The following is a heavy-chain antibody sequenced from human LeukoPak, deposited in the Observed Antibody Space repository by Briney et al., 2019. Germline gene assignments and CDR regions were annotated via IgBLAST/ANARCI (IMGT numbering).Heavy chain of an antibody. CDR2: IGVNT. V-gene: IGHV3-23*01. CDR3: ARDPVPLGAPGENGDFFDC. J-gene: IGHJ4*02. Sequence: GGSLRLSWAASGFTFSNYDMSWVRQARGKGRGSVSAIGVNTYYTDSVKGRVTISRDNAKTTLYLQMNRLSAENTALYYCARDPVPLGAPGENGDFFDCWGQGTLVTVSS. D-gene: IGHD3-16*01. CDR1: GFTFSNYD.